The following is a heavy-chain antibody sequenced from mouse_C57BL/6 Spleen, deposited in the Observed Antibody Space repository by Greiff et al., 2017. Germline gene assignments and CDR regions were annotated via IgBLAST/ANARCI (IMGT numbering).Heavy chain of an antibody. J-gene: IGHJ2*01. D-gene: IGHD2-1*01. Sequence: EVKLMESGGGLVKPGGSLKLSCAASGFTFSSYAMSWVRQTPEKRLEWVATISDGGSYTYYPDNVKGRFTISRDNAKNNLYLQMSHLKSEDTAMYYCAREGYGNYYFDYWGQGTTLTVSS. V-gene: IGHV5-4*01. CDR1: GFTFSSYA. CDR2: ISDGGSYT. CDR3: AREGYGNYYFDY.